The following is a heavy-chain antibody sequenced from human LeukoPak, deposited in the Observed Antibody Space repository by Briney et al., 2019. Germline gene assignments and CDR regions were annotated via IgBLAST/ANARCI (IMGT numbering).Heavy chain of an antibody. J-gene: IGHJ4*02. D-gene: IGHD3-10*01. CDR2: IRGKAYGGTT. CDR1: GFTFGDHG. V-gene: IGHV3-49*04. Sequence: GGSLRLSCTASGFTFGDHGMSWVRQAPGKGLEWVGFIRGKAYGGTTEYAASVKGRFTISRDDSKSIAYLQMNSLKTEDTAVYYCTRRGTWSGSIALDYWGQGTLVTVSA. CDR3: TRRGTWSGSIALDY.